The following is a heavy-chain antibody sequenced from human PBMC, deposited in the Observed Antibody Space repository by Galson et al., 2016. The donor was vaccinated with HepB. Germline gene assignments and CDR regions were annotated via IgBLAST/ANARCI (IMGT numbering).Heavy chain of an antibody. V-gene: IGHV1-69*06. CDR1: GGTFSTYA. CDR2: IIPIFGAA. D-gene: IGHD6-19*01. Sequence: SVKVSCKASGGTFSTYAITWVRQAPGQGPEWMGGIIPIFGAADYAQKFQGRVTITADKSTSTAYMELSTLRSEDTALYYCARARVAGATRWLAYWGQGTLVTVSS. CDR3: ARARVAGATRWLAY. J-gene: IGHJ4*02.